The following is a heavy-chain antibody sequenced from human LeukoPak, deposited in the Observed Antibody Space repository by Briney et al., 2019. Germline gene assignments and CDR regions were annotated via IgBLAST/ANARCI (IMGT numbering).Heavy chain of an antibody. CDR2: IYYSEST. Sequence: SETLSLTCTVSGGSISSYYWSWIRQPPGKGLEWIGYIYYSESTYYNPSLKSRVIISVDTSKNQFSLKLTSVTAADTAVYYCARTPIYYFDNSGYYNWGQGTLVTVSS. CDR1: GGSISSYY. CDR3: ARTPIYYFDNSGYYN. J-gene: IGHJ4*02. D-gene: IGHD3-22*01. V-gene: IGHV4-59*12.